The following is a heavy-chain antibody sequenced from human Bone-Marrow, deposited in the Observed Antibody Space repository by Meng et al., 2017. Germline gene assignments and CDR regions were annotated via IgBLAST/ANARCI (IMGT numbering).Heavy chain of an antibody. CDR3: ARGRRGYYILY. J-gene: IGHJ4*02. V-gene: IGHV3-30*01. CDR2: ITYDGSNQ. Sequence: GESLKISCAASGFTFSNAWMSWVRQAPGKGLEWVSLITYDGSNQYYADSVKGRFTISRDDSKNSLYLQMNSLRPEDTAVYYCARGRRGYYILYWGQGTLVTVSS. D-gene: IGHD3-3*01. CDR1: GFTFSNAW.